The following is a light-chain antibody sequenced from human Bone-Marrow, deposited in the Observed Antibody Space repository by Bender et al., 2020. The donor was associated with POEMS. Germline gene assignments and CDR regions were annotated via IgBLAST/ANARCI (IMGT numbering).Light chain of an antibody. CDR1: FSNIGSTY. J-gene: IGLJ2*01. CDR3: SSYTSSSTLE. V-gene: IGLV1-47*01. CDR2: MNT. Sequence: QSVLTQPPSASGTPGQRVTISCSGSFSNIGSTYVYWYQQLPRTAPKLLIYMNTQRPSGVPDRFSGSKSGNTASLTVSELQAEDEADYYCSSYTSSSTLEFGGGTKLTVL.